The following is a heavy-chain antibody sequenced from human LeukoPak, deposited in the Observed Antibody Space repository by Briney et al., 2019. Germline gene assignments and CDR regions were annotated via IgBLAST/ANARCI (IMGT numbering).Heavy chain of an antibody. D-gene: IGHD3-10*01. CDR2: IYYSGST. CDR3: AGCPYYYGSGSPGEVYYFDY. Sequence: SETLSLTCTVSGGSISSYYWSWIRQPPGKGLEWIGYIYYSGSTNYNPSLKSRVTISVNTSKNQFSLKLSSVTAADTAVYYCAGCPYYYGSGSPGEVYYFDYWGQGTLVTVSS. V-gene: IGHV4-59*01. CDR1: GGSISSYY. J-gene: IGHJ4*02.